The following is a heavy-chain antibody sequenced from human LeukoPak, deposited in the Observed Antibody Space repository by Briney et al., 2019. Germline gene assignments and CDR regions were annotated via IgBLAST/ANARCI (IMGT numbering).Heavy chain of an antibody. Sequence: GASVKLSCKASGSTFTSYSISWVRQAPGQGLEWMGWIRAYNGNTNYAQKLQGRVTMTTDTSTSTAYMELRSLRSDDTAVYYCAQVGAVRWFDPWGQGTLVTVSS. CDR2: IRAYNGNT. V-gene: IGHV1-18*01. CDR3: AQVGAVRWFDP. CDR1: GSTFTSYS. J-gene: IGHJ5*02. D-gene: IGHD1-26*01.